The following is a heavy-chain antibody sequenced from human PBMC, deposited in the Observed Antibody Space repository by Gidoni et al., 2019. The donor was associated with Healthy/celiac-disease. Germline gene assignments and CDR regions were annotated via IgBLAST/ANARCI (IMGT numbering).Heavy chain of an antibody. CDR2: MIPIFGTA. CDR3: AREGAYDSAPFGLDY. J-gene: IGHJ4*02. V-gene: IGHV1-69*18. CDR1: GGTFSSYA. D-gene: IGHD3-22*01. Sequence: QVQLVQSGAEVKKPGSSVKVSCKDSGGTFSSYAISWVRQAPGQGREWRGRMIPIFGTANYAQKFQGRVKITADESTSTAYMELSSLRSEDTAVYYCAREGAYDSAPFGLDYWGQGTLVTVSS.